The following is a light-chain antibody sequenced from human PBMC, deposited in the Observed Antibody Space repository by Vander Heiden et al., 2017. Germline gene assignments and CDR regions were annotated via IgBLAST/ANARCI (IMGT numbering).Light chain of an antibody. V-gene: IGKV1-27*01. CDR3: QKYNSALLT. CDR2: AAS. Sequence: DIQMTPSPSSLSAYVGDRVTITCRASQGISHFLAWYQQKPGKVPKLLIYAASTLQSGVPSRFSGSGSGTDFTLTINSLQPEDVATYFCQKYNSALLTFGGGTKVEIK. CDR1: QGISHF. J-gene: IGKJ4*01.